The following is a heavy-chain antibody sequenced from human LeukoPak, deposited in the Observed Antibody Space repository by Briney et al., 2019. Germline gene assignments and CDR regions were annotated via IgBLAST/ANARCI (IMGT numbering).Heavy chain of an antibody. V-gene: IGHV3-30*18. CDR3: AKDWDDSGIDY. CDR1: GFTFSSYG. J-gene: IGHJ4*02. CDR2: ISYDGSNK. D-gene: IGHD3-22*01. Sequence: GGSLRLSCAASGFTFSSYGMHWVRQAPGKGLEWVAVISYDGSNKYYTDSVKGRFTISRDNSKNTLYLQMNSLRAEDTAVYYCAKDWDDSGIDYWGQGTLVTVSS.